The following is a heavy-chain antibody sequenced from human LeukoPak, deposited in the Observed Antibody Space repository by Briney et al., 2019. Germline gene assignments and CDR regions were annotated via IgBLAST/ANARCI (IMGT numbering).Heavy chain of an antibody. CDR2: IYYSGST. J-gene: IGHJ5*02. CDR1: GGSISSSSYY. Sequence: SETLSLTCTVSGGSISSSSYYWGWIRQPPGKGLEWIGSIYYSGSTYYNPSLKSRVTISVDTSKNQFSLKLSSVTAADTAVYYCARTGITMVRGVRFDPWGQGTLVTVSS. D-gene: IGHD3-10*01. V-gene: IGHV4-39*01. CDR3: ARTGITMVRGVRFDP.